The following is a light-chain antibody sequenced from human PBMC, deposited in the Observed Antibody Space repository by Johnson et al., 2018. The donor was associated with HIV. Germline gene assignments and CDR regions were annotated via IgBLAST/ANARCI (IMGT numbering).Light chain of an antibody. J-gene: IGLJ1*01. Sequence: QSVLTQPPSVSAAPGQKVTISCSGTNSNIGNNYVSWYQQLPGRAPKLLIYDNNKRPSGIPDRFSGSKSGTSATLCITGLRTGDEADYYCGTWDSSLRVGFFGTGSKVTVL. CDR3: GTWDSSLRVGF. V-gene: IGLV1-51*01. CDR1: NSNIGNNY. CDR2: DNN.